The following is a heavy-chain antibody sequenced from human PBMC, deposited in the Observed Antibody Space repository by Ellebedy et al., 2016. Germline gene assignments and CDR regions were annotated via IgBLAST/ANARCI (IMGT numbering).Heavy chain of an antibody. CDR2: ISHSGNRI. CDR1: GFIFSDYY. Sequence: GESLKISXAAPGFIFSDYYMSWIRQAPGKGPEWVSYISHSGNRIYYADSVKGRFTISRDNAKNSLYLQMNSLRAEDTAVYYCARYPHYGSGSFDYWGQGTLVTVPS. J-gene: IGHJ4*02. V-gene: IGHV3-11*04. CDR3: ARYPHYGSGSFDY. D-gene: IGHD3-10*01.